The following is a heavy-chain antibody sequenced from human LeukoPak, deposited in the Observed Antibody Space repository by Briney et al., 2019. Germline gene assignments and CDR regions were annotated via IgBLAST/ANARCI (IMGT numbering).Heavy chain of an antibody. V-gene: IGHV4-39*01. CDR2: IYYSGST. CDR3: ARTRDSSSWYTSPFDY. D-gene: IGHD6-13*01. J-gene: IGHJ4*02. CDR1: GGSISSSSYY. Sequence: SETLSLTCTVSGGSISSSSYYWGWIRQPPGKGLEWIGSIYYSGSTYYNPSLKSRVTISVDTSKNQFSLKLSSVTAADTAVYYCARTRDSSSWYTSPFDYWGQGTPVTVSS.